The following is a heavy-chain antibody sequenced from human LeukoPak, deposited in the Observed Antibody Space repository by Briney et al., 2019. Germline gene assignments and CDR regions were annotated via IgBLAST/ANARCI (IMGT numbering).Heavy chain of an antibody. CDR2: IRYDGSNK. D-gene: IGHD2-2*02. Sequence: GGSLRLSCAASGFTFRSYGMHWVRQAPGKGLEWVAFIRYDGSNKYYADSVKGRFTISRDNSKNTLYLQMNSLRAEDTAVYYCAKDLPTQIIVVVPAAIDYWGQGTLVTVSS. J-gene: IGHJ4*02. CDR3: AKDLPTQIIVVVPAAIDY. V-gene: IGHV3-30*02. CDR1: GFTFRSYG.